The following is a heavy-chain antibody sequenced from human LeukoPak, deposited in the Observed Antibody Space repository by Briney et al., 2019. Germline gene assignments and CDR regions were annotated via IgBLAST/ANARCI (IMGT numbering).Heavy chain of an antibody. J-gene: IGHJ5*02. Sequence: GGSLRLSCVASGFAFNNNWMHWVRQAPGKGLVWVSRINNDGSTTSYADSVKGRFTISRDNAKNTLYLQMNNLRAEDTAVYYCARDLSSGAPYNWFDPWGQGTLVTVSS. D-gene: IGHD4-17*01. CDR1: GFAFNNNW. CDR3: ARDLSSGAPYNWFDP. CDR2: INNDGSTT. V-gene: IGHV3-74*01.